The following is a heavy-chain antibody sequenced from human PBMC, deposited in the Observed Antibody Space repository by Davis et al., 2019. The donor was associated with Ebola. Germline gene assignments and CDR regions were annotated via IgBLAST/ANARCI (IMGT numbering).Heavy chain of an antibody. J-gene: IGHJ4*02. CDR2: IYYDGRT. D-gene: IGHD3-22*01. Sequence: PGGSLRLSCTVSVGSVSSDASYWTWIRQPPGKGLQWIGYIYYDGRTKEIPSLKTRFTMSIDTAKNQFSLQLTSVTAADTALYICTRADPDYYDGRSNPTRVNFGYWGQGTLVTVSS. CDR3: TRADPDYYDGRSNPTRVNFGY. V-gene: IGHV4-61*08. CDR1: VGSVSSDASY.